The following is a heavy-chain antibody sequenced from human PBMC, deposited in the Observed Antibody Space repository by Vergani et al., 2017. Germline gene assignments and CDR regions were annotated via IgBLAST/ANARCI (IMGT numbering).Heavy chain of an antibody. V-gene: IGHV1-8*01. CDR1: GYTFTSYD. Sequence: QVQLVQSGAEVKKPGASVKVSCKASGYTFTSYDINWVRQATGQGLEWMGWMNPNSGNTGYAQKFQGRVTMTRNTSISTAYMELSSLRSEDTAVYYCARGVRDYGDQYEYFQHWGQGTLVTVSS. CDR3: ARGVRDYGDQYEYFQH. J-gene: IGHJ1*01. CDR2: MNPNSGNT. D-gene: IGHD4-17*01.